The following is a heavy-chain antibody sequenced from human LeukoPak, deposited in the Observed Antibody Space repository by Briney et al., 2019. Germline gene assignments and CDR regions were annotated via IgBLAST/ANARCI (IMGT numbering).Heavy chain of an antibody. Sequence: PSQTLSLTCAVSGGSISSGGYSWSWIRQPAGKGLEWIGRIYTSGSTNYNPSLKSRVTMSVDTSKNQFSLKLSSVTAADTAVYYCARTGFGIGYFDYWGQGTLVTVSS. CDR2: IYTSGST. CDR3: ARTGFGIGYFDY. J-gene: IGHJ4*02. D-gene: IGHD1-14*01. V-gene: IGHV4-61*02. CDR1: GGSISSGGYS.